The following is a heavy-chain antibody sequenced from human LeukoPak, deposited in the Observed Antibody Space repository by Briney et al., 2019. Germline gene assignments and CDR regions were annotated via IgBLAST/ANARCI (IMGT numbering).Heavy chain of an antibody. CDR2: IYPGDSDT. V-gene: IGHV5-51*01. D-gene: IGHD3-10*01. Sequence: GESLKISCKGSGYSFTSYWIGWVRQMPGKGLEWMGIIYPGDSDTRYSPSFQGQVPISADKSISTAYLQWSSLKASDTAMYYCARQELLWFGLDQIYYFDYWGQGTLVTVSS. J-gene: IGHJ4*02. CDR3: ARQELLWFGLDQIYYFDY. CDR1: GYSFTSYW.